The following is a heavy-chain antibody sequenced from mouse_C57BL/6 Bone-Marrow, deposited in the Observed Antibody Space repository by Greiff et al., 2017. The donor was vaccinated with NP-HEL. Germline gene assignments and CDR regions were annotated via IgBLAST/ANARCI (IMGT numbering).Heavy chain of an antibody. CDR3: ARDRFATAYAMDY. Sequence: EVHLVESGGGLVKPGGSLKLSCAASGFTFSSYAMSWVRQTPEKRLEWVATISDGGSYTYYPDNVKGRFTISRDNAKNNLYLQMSHLKSEDTAMYYCARDRFATAYAMDYWGQGTSVTVSS. J-gene: IGHJ4*01. V-gene: IGHV5-4*01. D-gene: IGHD1-2*01. CDR1: GFTFSSYA. CDR2: ISDGGSYT.